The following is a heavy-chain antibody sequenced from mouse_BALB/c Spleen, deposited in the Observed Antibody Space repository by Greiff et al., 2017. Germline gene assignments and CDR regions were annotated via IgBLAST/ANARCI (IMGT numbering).Heavy chain of an antibody. CDR3: AYDGYWFAY. D-gene: IGHD2-3*01. Sequence: EVQGVESGGGLVQPGGSLKLSCAASGFTFSSYGMSWVRQTPDKRLELVATINSNGGSTYYPDSVKGRFTISRDNAKNTLYLQMSSLKSEDTAMYYCAYDGYWFAYWGQGTLVTVSA. V-gene: IGHV5-6-3*01. J-gene: IGHJ3*01. CDR2: INSNGGST. CDR1: GFTFSSYG.